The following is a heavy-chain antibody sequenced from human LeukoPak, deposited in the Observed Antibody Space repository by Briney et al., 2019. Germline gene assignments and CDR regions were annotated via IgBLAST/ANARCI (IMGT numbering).Heavy chain of an antibody. J-gene: IGHJ6*02. CDR3: ARTDPPRGNYGMDV. Sequence: PSETLSLTCAVYGVSFSGYDWSWIRQPPGKGLEWIGYIYYSGSTNYNPSLKSRVTISVDTSKNQFSLKLSSVTAADTAVYYCARTDPPRGNYGMDVWGQGTTVPVSS. D-gene: IGHD3-10*01. V-gene: IGHV4-59*01. CDR2: IYYSGST. CDR1: GVSFSGYD.